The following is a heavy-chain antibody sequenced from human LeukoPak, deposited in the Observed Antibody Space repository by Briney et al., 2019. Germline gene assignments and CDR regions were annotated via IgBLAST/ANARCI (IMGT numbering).Heavy chain of an antibody. D-gene: IGHD3-16*01. V-gene: IGHV3-23*01. CDR1: GFTFSSYA. CDR3: ATDLLWSGDY. J-gene: IGHJ4*02. Sequence: GGSLRLSCAASGFTFSSYAMSWVRQAPGKGLEWVSAISGSSGSTYYADSVKGRFTISRDNSKNTLYLQMNSLRAEDTAVYYCATDLLWSGDYWGQGTLVTVSS. CDR2: ISGSSGST.